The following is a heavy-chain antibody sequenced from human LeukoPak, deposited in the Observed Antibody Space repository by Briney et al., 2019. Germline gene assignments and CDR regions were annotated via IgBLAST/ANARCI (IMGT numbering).Heavy chain of an antibody. Sequence: GGSLRLSCAASGFTFSSYAMHWVRQAPGKGLEWVAVISYDGSNKYYADYVKGRFTISRDNSKNTLYLQMNSLRAEDTAVYYCARDMRDIVVVPAAIGLNYWGQGTLVTVSS. D-gene: IGHD2-2*02. V-gene: IGHV3-30*01. CDR2: ISYDGSNK. CDR3: ARDMRDIVVVPAAIGLNY. CDR1: GFTFSSYA. J-gene: IGHJ4*02.